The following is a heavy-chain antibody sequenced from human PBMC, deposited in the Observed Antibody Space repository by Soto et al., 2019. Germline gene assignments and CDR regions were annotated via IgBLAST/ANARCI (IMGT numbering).Heavy chain of an antibody. CDR1: GGTFSSYA. CDR2: IIPIFGTT. V-gene: IGHV1-69*06. J-gene: IGHJ4*02. D-gene: IGHD3-10*01. Sequence: GASVKVSCKASGGTFSSYAINWVRQAPGQGLEWMGGIIPIFGTTNYAQKFQGRVTITADKSTSTAYMELSSLRSEDTAVYYCARDSPKSSGIAYWGQGTLVTVSS. CDR3: ARDSPKSSGIAY.